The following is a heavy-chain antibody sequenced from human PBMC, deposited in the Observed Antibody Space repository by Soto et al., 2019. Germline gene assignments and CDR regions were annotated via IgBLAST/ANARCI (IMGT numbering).Heavy chain of an antibody. D-gene: IGHD3-22*01. CDR1: GYSISSGYY. CDR3: AIDYYDSSGQFDY. V-gene: IGHV4-38-2*01. CDR2: IYHSGST. Sequence: TLSLTCAVSGYSISSGYYWGWIRQPPGKGLEWIGSIYHSGSTYYNPSLKSRVTISVDTSKNQFSLKLSSVTAADTAVYYCAIDYYDSSGQFDYWGQGTLVTVSS. J-gene: IGHJ4*02.